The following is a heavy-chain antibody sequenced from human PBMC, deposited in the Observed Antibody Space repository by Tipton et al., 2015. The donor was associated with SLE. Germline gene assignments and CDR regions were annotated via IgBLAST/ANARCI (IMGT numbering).Heavy chain of an antibody. CDR3: ATDRFVGAVMVY. CDR2: MRSDGSDK. D-gene: IGHD3-3*01. CDR1: GLTVAKYD. Sequence: SLRLSCAASGLTVAKYDMHWVRQAPGKGLEWVTCMRSDGSDKYGDSVKGRFTLSRDNSKNILYLQMNFLRVDDTGIYYCATDRFVGAVMVYWGQGTRVTVAP. J-gene: IGHJ4*02. V-gene: IGHV3-30*02.